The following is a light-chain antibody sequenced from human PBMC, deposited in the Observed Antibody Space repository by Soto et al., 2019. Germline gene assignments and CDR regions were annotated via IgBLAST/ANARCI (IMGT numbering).Light chain of an antibody. Sequence: EIVMTQSPATLSVSPGERATLSCRASQSLSSSDLAWYQQKPGQAPRLLMYVTSMRATGIPDRFSGSGSGTDFTLTISRLEPEDFAVYYCQHYGGAFGPGTKVDI. CDR2: VTS. J-gene: IGKJ1*01. CDR3: QHYGGA. V-gene: IGKV3-20*01. CDR1: QSLSSSD.